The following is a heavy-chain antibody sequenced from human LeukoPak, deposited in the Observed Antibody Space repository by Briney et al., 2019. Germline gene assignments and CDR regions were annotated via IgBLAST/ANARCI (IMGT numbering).Heavy chain of an antibody. CDR1: GYTFTNYG. V-gene: IGHV1-18*01. J-gene: IGHJ3*02. Sequence: ASVKVSCKASGYTFTNYGISWVRQAPGQGLEWMGWISTYNGDSNYAQKLQDRVTMTTDTSTTTAYMDLRSLRSDDTAVYYCARAGGWAREDYKGDAFDIWGQGTMVTVSS. CDR3: ARAGGWAREDYKGDAFDI. CDR2: ISTYNGDS. D-gene: IGHD6-19*01.